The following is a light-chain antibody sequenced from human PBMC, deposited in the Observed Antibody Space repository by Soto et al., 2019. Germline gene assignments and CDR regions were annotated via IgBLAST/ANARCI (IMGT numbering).Light chain of an antibody. V-gene: IGKV3-20*01. CDR1: QSVSNN. J-gene: IGKJ1*01. CDR2: GAS. Sequence: EIVLTHSPATLSVSPWERATLSCRASQSVSNNLAWYQQKPGQAPRLLIYGASNRATGIPDRFSGSGSGTDFTLTISRLEPGDFAVYYCQQYGSSGTFGQGTKVDI. CDR3: QQYGSSGT.